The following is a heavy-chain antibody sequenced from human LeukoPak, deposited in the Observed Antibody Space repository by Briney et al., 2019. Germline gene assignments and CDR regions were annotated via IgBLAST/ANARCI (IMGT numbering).Heavy chain of an antibody. CDR3: AKGRGSIVVVPAAIPHY. Sequence: PGGSLRLSCAASGFNFRISGIHWVRQAPGKGLEWVTGIWSGGTNKYYADSVKGRFSISRDNSKNTLYLQMNSLRAEDTAVYYCAKGRGSIVVVPAAIPHYWGQGTLVTVSS. J-gene: IGHJ4*02. CDR1: GFNFRISG. CDR2: IWSGGTNK. V-gene: IGHV3-30*02. D-gene: IGHD2-2*02.